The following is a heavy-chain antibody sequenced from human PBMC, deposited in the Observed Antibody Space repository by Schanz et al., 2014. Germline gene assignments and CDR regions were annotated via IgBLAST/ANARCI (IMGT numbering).Heavy chain of an antibody. CDR3: ARARYTGYDCSGY. V-gene: IGHV1-2*02. J-gene: IGHJ4*02. Sequence: QVHLVQSGSELKKPGASVKVSCKASGYTFTSNALNWVRQAPGQGLEFMGWINPNSGDTEYGQQFEGRVTLTSDTSISTAFMELSGLTSDDTATYFCARARYTGYDCSGYWGQGTLLIVSS. CDR2: INPNSGDT. D-gene: IGHD5-12*01. CDR1: GYTFTSNA.